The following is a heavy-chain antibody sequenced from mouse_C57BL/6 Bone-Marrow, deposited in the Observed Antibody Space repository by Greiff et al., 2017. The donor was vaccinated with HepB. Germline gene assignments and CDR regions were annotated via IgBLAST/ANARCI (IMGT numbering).Heavy chain of an antibody. CDR1: GYTFTSYG. CDR3: ARDYSNFYYAMDY. CDR2: IYPRSGNT. V-gene: IGHV1-81*01. J-gene: IGHJ4*01. D-gene: IGHD2-5*01. Sequence: VQLQQSGAELARPGASVKLSCKASGYTFTSYGISWVKQRTGQGLEWIGEIYPRSGNTYYNEKFKGKATLTADTSSSTAYMELRSLTSEDSAVYFCARDYSNFYYAMDYWGQGTSVTVSS.